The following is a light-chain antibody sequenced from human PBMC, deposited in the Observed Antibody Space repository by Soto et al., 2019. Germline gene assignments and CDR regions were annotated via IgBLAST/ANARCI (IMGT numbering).Light chain of an antibody. CDR3: QQRSNWPPTWT. V-gene: IGKV3D-20*02. CDR1: QSVSSSY. CDR2: DAS. J-gene: IGKJ1*01. Sequence: ESGLTQAPTTLSVSPGERATLSCRARQSVSSSYLAWYQQKPGQAPRLLIYDASNRATGIPARFSGSGSGTDFTLTISSLEPKDFAVYYCQQRSNWPPTWTFGQGTNVDIK.